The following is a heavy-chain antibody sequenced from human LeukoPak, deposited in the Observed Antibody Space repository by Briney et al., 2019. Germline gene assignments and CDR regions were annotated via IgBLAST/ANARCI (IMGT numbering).Heavy chain of an antibody. CDR3: AKDRSIGTYHTFDH. V-gene: IGHV3-23*01. Sequence: GGSLRLSCAASGFTFSDYAMTWVRQAPGKGLEWVATISGSGVMTYYADSVKGRFTVSGDNSKNTLYLQMSSLTAADTAVYYCAKDRSIGTYHTFDHWGQGTLVTVSS. CDR2: ISGSGVMT. D-gene: IGHD1-26*01. CDR1: GFTFSDYA. J-gene: IGHJ4*02.